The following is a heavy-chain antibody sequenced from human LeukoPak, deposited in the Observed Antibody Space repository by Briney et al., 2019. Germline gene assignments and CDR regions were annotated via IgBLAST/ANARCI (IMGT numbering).Heavy chain of an antibody. Sequence: GASVKVSCKASGYTFTGYYMHGVRQAPGQGLEWMGWINPNSGATNYAQEFQGRVTMTRDTSISAAYMELSRLRSDDTAVYYCARDRRAAYGDYATSYWGQGTLVTVSS. D-gene: IGHD4-17*01. CDR3: ARDRRAAYGDYATSY. CDR2: INPNSGAT. V-gene: IGHV1-2*02. CDR1: GYTFTGYY. J-gene: IGHJ4*02.